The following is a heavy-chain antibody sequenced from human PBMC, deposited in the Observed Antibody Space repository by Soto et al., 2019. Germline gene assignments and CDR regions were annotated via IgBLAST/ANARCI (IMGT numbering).Heavy chain of an antibody. CDR3: ARDDLTRTALDI. J-gene: IGHJ3*02. V-gene: IGHV4-61*01. Sequence: PSETLSLTCTVSADSVTSGTYYWSWIRQPPGRGLEWIGYIYHSGRTNYNPSLKSRVTISIDTSKNHFSLKLNSVTAADTAVYYCARDDLTRTALDIWGQGTMVTVSS. CDR1: ADSVTSGTYY. CDR2: IYHSGRT.